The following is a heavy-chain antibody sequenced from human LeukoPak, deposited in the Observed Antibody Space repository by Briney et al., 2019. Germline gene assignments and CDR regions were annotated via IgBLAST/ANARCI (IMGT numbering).Heavy chain of an antibody. D-gene: IGHD3-10*01. CDR3: ARGLPVPSGSYYN. J-gene: IGHJ4*02. CDR1: GGTFSNYA. Sequence: VASVKVSCKASGGTFSNYAISWVRQAPGQGLEWMGGIIPIFGTANYAQKFQGRVTMTRNTSISTAYMELSSLRSEDTAVYYCARGLPVPSGSYYNWGQGTLVTVSS. V-gene: IGHV1-69*05. CDR2: IIPIFGTA.